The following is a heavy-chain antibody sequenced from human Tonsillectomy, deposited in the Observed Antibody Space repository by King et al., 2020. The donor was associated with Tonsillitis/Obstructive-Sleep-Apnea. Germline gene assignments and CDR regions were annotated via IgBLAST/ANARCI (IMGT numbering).Heavy chain of an antibody. CDR2: ISYDGSNK. CDR1: GFTFSSYA. V-gene: IGHV3-30*04. CDR3: ARPSPLGYCSGGSCYPPNFDY. D-gene: IGHD2-15*01. Sequence: QLVQSGGGVVQPGRSLRLSCAASGFTFSSYAMHWVRQAPGKGLEWVAVISYDGSNKYYADSVKGRFTISRDNSKNTLYLQMNSLRAEDTAVYYCARPSPLGYCSGGSCYPPNFDYWGQGTLVTVSS. J-gene: IGHJ4*02.